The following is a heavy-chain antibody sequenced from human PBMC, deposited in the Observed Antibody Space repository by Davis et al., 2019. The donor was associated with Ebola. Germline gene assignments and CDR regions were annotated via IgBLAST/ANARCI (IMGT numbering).Heavy chain of an antibody. V-gene: IGHV3-9*01. Sequence: SLKISCAASGFTFDDYAMHWVRQAPGKGLEWVSGISWNSAGIGYADSVKGRFTFSRDNANNSLYLQMNSLRAEDTALYYCARRAGELLVNWGQGTLVTVSS. CDR1: GFTFDDYA. D-gene: IGHD1-26*01. CDR2: ISWNSAGI. J-gene: IGHJ4*02. CDR3: ARRAGELLVN.